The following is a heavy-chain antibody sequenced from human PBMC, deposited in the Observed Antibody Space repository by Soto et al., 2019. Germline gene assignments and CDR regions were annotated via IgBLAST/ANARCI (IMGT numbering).Heavy chain of an antibody. J-gene: IGHJ4*02. CDR3: ATLGRMVRGVITTVPDDY. V-gene: IGHV1-69*06. CDR2: IIPIFGTA. Sequence: QVQLVQSGAEVKKPGSSVKVSCKASGGTFSSYAISWVRQAPGQGLEWMGGIIPIFGTANYAQKFQGRVTITADKSTRTAYLELSSLRSEDTAVYYCATLGRMVRGVITTVPDDYWGQGTLVTVSS. D-gene: IGHD3-10*01. CDR1: GGTFSSYA.